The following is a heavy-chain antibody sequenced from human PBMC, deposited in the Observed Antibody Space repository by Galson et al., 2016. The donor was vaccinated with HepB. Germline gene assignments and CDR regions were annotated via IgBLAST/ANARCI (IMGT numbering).Heavy chain of an antibody. CDR2: INSGGNIK. CDR3: ATRDDLYRGF. Sequence: SLRLSCAASGFIFDSYWIHWVRQAPGKGLEWVSYINSGGNIKYYADSVKGRFTISRDNAKNSVYLQMNSLRAEDTGVYYCATRDDLYRGFWGQGTLVTVSS. D-gene: IGHD5-24*01. J-gene: IGHJ4*02. V-gene: IGHV3-48*04. CDR1: GFIFDSYW.